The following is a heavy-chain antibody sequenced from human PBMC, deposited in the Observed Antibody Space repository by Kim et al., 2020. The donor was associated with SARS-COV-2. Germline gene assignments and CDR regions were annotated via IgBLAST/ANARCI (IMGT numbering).Heavy chain of an antibody. CDR2: ISYDGSNK. CDR1: GFTFSSYG. D-gene: IGHD4-17*01. V-gene: IGHV3-33*05. J-gene: IGHJ4*02. Sequence: GGSLRLSCAASGFTFSSYGMHWVRQAPGKGLEWVAVISYDGSNKYYADSVKGRFTISRDNSKNTLYLQMNSLRAEDTAVYYCARDGDYGDRGFVYWGQGTLVTVSS. CDR3: ARDGDYGDRGFVY.